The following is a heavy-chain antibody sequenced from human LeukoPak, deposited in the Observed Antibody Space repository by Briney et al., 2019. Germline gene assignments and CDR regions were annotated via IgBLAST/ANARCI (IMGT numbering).Heavy chain of an antibody. CDR2: INTNTGNP. CDR1: GYTFTSYA. Sequence: ASVKVSCKASGYTFTSYAMNWVRQAPGQGLEWMGWINTNTGNPTYAQGFTGRFVFSLDTSVGTAYLQISSLKAEDTAVYYCARDHNYYDSSGYLGYWGQGTLVTVSS. J-gene: IGHJ4*02. CDR3: ARDHNYYDSSGYLGY. D-gene: IGHD3-22*01. V-gene: IGHV7-4-1*02.